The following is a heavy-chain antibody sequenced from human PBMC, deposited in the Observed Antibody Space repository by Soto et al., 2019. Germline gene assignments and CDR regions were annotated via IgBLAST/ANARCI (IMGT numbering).Heavy chain of an antibody. CDR3: ARSIALSGTFYFDY. CDR2: IYYSGGT. CDR1: GGCITSSSYY. Sequence: AETLSLTCTVWGGCITSSSYYWGWIRRPPGKGLEWIGSIYYSGGTYYNPSLKSRVTISVDNLRNQFSLKLSPVTAADTAVYYCARSIALSGTFYFDYWGQRGLVTVS. D-gene: IGHD6-13*01. V-gene: IGHV4-39*07. J-gene: IGHJ4*02.